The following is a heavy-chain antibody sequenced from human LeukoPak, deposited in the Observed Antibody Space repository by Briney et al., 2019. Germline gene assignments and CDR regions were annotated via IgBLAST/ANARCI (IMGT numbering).Heavy chain of an antibody. J-gene: IGHJ4*02. D-gene: IGHD2-8*02. Sequence: GGSLRLSCAASGFTFSSYGMHWVRQAPGRGLEWVAFIRYDGSNKYYADSVRGRFTISRDNSKSTLSLQMNSLRAEDTAIYYCATYRQVLLPFESWGQGTLVTVSS. CDR2: IRYDGSNK. CDR3: ATYRQVLLPFES. V-gene: IGHV3-30*02. CDR1: GFTFSSYG.